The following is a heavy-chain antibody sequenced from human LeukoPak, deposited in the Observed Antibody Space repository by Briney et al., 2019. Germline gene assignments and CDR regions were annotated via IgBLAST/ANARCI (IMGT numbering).Heavy chain of an antibody. CDR1: GGSISSYY. D-gene: IGHD1-26*01. CDR2: IYHSGTT. V-gene: IGHV4-59*01. Sequence: SETLSLTCTVSGGSISSYYWSWIRQPPGKGLEWIGYIYHSGTTNYNPSLMSRVTISVDTSKSQFSLKLSSVTAADTAIYYCARNIVGPRQVDYWGQGTLVTVSS. CDR3: ARNIVGPRQVDY. J-gene: IGHJ4*02.